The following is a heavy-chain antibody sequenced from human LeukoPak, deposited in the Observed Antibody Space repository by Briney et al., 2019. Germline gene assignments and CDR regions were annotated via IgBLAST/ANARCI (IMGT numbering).Heavy chain of an antibody. CDR3: ARPRIVGADDAFDI. CDR2: MNPNSGNT. V-gene: IGHV1-8*03. D-gene: IGHD1-26*01. Sequence: GASVKVSCKASGFTFISYDINWVRQATGQGLEWMGWMNPNSGNTAYAQKFQGRVTIIRNTSISTAYMELSSLTSEDTAVYYCARPRIVGADDAFDIWGQGTMVTVSS. CDR1: GFTFISYD. J-gene: IGHJ3*02.